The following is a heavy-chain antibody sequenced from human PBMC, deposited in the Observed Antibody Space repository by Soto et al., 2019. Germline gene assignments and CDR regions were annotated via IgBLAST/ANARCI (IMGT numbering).Heavy chain of an antibody. CDR2: VYYSGST. V-gene: IGHV4-59*01. CDR1: GGSISSYY. J-gene: IGHJ4*02. Sequence: QVQLQESGPGLVKPSETLSLTCTVSGGSISSYYWSWLRQPPGKGLEWIGYVYYSGSTNYNPSLSSRVTISVVTSKNQLSLKLSAVTAADTAVYYCARHDIVAKAWDYWGQRTLVTVSS. D-gene: IGHD5-12*01. CDR3: ARHDIVAKAWDY.